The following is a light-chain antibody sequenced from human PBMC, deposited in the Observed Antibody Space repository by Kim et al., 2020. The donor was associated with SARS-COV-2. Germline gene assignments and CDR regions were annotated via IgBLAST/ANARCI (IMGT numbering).Light chain of an antibody. Sequence: GWVGGGVTGAWRGGGGVRSWLGGYQQEPGKAAKLLIYGGSSLGSGVPSRFSGRGSGTDFTLTISSLQPEDFATYYCQQANSFPFTFGPGTKVDIK. CDR3: QQANSFPFT. CDR1: GGVRSW. V-gene: IGKV1-12*01. CDR2: GGS. J-gene: IGKJ3*01.